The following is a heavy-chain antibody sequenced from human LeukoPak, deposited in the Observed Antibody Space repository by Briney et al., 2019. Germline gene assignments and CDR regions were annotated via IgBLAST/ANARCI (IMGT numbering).Heavy chain of an antibody. D-gene: IGHD4-17*01. CDR2: INPSGVRT. V-gene: IGHV1-46*02. Sequence: ASVKVSCKASGYTFNSYYMHWVRQAPGQGLEGLGIINPSGVRTSYAQKFQGRVTMTRDTSTRTIYIELYSLRSDDTAVYYCARGGRDYGDPRFDPWGQGTLVTVSS. J-gene: IGHJ5*02. CDR1: GYTFNSYY. CDR3: ARGGRDYGDPRFDP.